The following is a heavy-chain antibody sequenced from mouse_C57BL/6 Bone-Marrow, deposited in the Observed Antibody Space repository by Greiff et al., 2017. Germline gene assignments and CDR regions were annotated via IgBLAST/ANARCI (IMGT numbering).Heavy chain of an antibody. CDR3: ASEDYYGSSLYWYFDV. D-gene: IGHD1-1*01. Sequence: QVQLQQSGAELMKPGASVKLSCKATGYTFTGYWIAWVKQRPGHGLEWIGEILPGSGSTNYNEKFKGKATFTADTSSNTAYMQLSSLTTEDSAIYYCASEDYYGSSLYWYFDVWGTGTTVTVSS. V-gene: IGHV1-9*01. CDR2: ILPGSGST. J-gene: IGHJ1*03. CDR1: GYTFTGYW.